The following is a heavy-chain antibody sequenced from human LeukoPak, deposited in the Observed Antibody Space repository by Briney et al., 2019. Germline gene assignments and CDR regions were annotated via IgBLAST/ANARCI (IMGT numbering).Heavy chain of an antibody. J-gene: IGHJ4*02. CDR3: ARDRHLDY. Sequence: GGSLRLSCAASGFTFSSYWMSWVRPAPGKGLEWVANIKQDGSEKYYVGSVRGRFTISRDNAKNSLYLQMNSLRAEDTAMYYCARDRHLDYWGQGTLVTVSS. CDR1: GFTFSSYW. V-gene: IGHV3-7*01. CDR2: IKQDGSEK.